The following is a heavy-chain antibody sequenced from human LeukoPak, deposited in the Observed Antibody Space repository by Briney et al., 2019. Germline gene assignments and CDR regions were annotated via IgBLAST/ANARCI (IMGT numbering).Heavy chain of an antibody. CDR1: GYTITVYY. CDR2: INPNNGGT. J-gene: IGHJ4*02. D-gene: IGHD1-1*01. Sequence: ASVTVSCKAFGYTITVYYIHWVRQAPGQGHGWMGWINPNNGGTNSAQKFQGRVTMTRDTSIGTACMELNRLTYDDTAVYYCGSSRHWNQGNFDYWGQGTLVTVSS. V-gene: IGHV1-2*02. CDR3: GSSRHWNQGNFDY.